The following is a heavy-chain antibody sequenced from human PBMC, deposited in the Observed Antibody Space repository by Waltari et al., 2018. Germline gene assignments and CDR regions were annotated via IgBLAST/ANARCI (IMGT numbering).Heavy chain of an antibody. CDR3: ARGGDRYYFDY. CDR2: IYHSGGT. Sequence: QVQLQESGPGLVKPSGTLSLTCAVSGGSISSSNWWSWVRQPPGKGLEWIGEIYHSGGTNYNPSLKRRVTISVDKSKNQFSLKLSSETAADTAVYYCARGGDRYYFDYWGQGTLVTVSS. D-gene: IGHD3-16*01. V-gene: IGHV4-4*02. CDR1: GGSISSSNW. J-gene: IGHJ4*02.